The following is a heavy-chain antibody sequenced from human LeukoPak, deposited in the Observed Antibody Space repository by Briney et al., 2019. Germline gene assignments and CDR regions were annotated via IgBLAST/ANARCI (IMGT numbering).Heavy chain of an antibody. D-gene: IGHD6-19*01. CDR1: GYTLTELS. CDR2: FDPEDGET. J-gene: IGHJ3*02. V-gene: IGHV1-24*01. Sequence: ASVKVSCKVSGYTLTELSMHWVRQAPGKGLEWMGGFDPEDGETIYAQRFQGRVTMTEDTSTDTAYMELSSLRSEDTAVYYCATGRQSWLVPGDAFDIWGQGTMVTVSS. CDR3: ATGRQSWLVPGDAFDI.